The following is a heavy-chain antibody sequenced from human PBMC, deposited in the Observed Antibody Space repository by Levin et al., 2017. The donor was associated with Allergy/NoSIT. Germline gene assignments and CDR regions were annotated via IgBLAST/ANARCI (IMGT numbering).Heavy chain of an antibody. CDR2: IYWNDDK. V-gene: IGHV2-5*01. Sequence: SGPTLVKPTQTLTLTCTFSGFSLSTSGVGVGWIRQPPGKALEWLALIYWNDDKRYSPSLKSRLTITKDTSKNQVVLTMTNMDPVDTATYYCARDVVAVAGIDYWGQGTLVTVSS. J-gene: IGHJ4*02. CDR3: ARDVVAVAGIDY. D-gene: IGHD6-19*01. CDR1: GFSLSTSGVG.